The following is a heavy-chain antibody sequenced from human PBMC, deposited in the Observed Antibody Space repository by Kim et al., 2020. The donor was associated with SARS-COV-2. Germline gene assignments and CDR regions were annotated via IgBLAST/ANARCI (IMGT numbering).Heavy chain of an antibody. Sequence: GGSLRLSCAASGFSLSNYWMHWVRQAPGKGLVWGSRIKSDGSSTSNADSVKGRFTISRDNAKNTLYLQMNSLRAEDTAVYYCARGNGMDVWGQGTTVTVSS. D-gene: IGHD2-8*01. J-gene: IGHJ6*02. CDR1: GFSLSNYW. CDR3: ARGNGMDV. CDR2: IKSDGSST. V-gene: IGHV3-74*01.